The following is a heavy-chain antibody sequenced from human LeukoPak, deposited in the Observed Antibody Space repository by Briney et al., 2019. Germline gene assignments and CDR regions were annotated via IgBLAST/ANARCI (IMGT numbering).Heavy chain of an antibody. CDR1: GGSISSSSYF. CDR2: IFYSGST. Sequence: SETLSLTCTVSGGSISSSSYFWGWIRQPPGKGLEWIGSIFYSGSTYYNPSLNSRVTISIDTSKNQFSLRLSSVTAADTAVYYCARQMNTVTADYWGHGTLVTVSS. CDR3: ARQMNTVTADY. D-gene: IGHD4-17*01. V-gene: IGHV4-39*01. J-gene: IGHJ4*01.